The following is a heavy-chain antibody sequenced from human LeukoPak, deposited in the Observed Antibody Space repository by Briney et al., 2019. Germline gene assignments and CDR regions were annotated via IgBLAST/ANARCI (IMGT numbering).Heavy chain of an antibody. D-gene: IGHD6-13*01. Sequence: SETLSLTCTVSGGSISSGSYYWSWIRQPVGKGLEWIGRIYTSGSTNYNPSLKSRVIISVDTSKNQFSLKLSSVTAADTAVYYCARSYSSSWYKGFDYWGQGTLVTVSS. J-gene: IGHJ4*02. CDR3: ARSYSSSWYKGFDY. CDR1: GGSISSGSYY. V-gene: IGHV4-61*02. CDR2: IYTSGST.